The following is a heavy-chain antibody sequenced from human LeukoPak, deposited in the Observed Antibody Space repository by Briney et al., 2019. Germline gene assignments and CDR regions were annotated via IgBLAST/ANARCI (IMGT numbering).Heavy chain of an antibody. J-gene: IGHJ6*02. Sequence: GGYLRLACAPSGFTSSDWSMSWIRQTPGKGLEWVSYISSVSTSIYNGDSVKGRFPISRDNAKTSLYLQMNNLRADDTAVYYCARGHYGLDVWGQGTTVTVSS. CDR2: ISSVSTSI. CDR1: GFTSSDWS. V-gene: IGHV3-11*01. CDR3: ARGHYGLDV.